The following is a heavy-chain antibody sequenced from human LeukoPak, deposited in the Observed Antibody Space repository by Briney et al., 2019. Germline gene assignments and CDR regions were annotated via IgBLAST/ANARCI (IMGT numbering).Heavy chain of an antibody. CDR3: VKGQRYYDSSGYYSIEYFQH. V-gene: IGHV3-64D*09. CDR2: ISSNGGST. J-gene: IGHJ1*01. Sequence: QTGGSLRLSCSASGFTFSSYAMHWVRQAPGKGLEYVSAISSNGGSTYYADSVKGRFTIPRDNSKNTLYLQMSSLRAEDTAVYYCVKGQRYYDSSGYYSIEYFQHWGQGTLVTVSS. CDR1: GFTFSSYA. D-gene: IGHD3-22*01.